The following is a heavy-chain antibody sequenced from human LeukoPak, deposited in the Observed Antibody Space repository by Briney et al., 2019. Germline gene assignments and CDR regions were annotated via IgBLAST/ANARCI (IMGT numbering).Heavy chain of an antibody. CDR2: ISSSSSYI. D-gene: IGHD6-13*01. CDR3: ARDISGDSSTQDAFDI. Sequence: GGSLRLSCAASGFTFSSYSMNWVRQAPGKGLEWVSSISSSSSYIYYADSVKGRFTISRDNAKNSLYLQMNSLRAEDTAVYYCARDISGDSSTQDAFDIWGQGTMVTVSS. CDR1: GFTFSSYS. V-gene: IGHV3-21*01. J-gene: IGHJ3*02.